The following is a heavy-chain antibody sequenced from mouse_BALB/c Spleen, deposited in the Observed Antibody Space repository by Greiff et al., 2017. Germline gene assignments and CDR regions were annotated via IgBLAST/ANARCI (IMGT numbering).Heavy chain of an antibody. Sequence: QVQLQQSGPELVRPGASVKMSCKASGYTFTSYWMHWVKQRPGQGLEWIGYINPSTGYTEYNQKFKDKATLTADKSSSTAYMQLSSLTSEDSAVYYCARAPDYDALDYWGQGTTLTVSS. CDR2: INPSTGYT. CDR1: GYTFTSYW. J-gene: IGHJ2*01. V-gene: IGHV1-4*01. CDR3: ARAPDYDALDY. D-gene: IGHD2-4*01.